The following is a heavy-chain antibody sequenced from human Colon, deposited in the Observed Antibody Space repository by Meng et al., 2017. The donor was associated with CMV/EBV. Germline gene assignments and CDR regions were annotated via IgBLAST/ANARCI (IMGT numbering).Heavy chain of an antibody. J-gene: IGHJ4*02. V-gene: IGHV3-11*01. CDR2: ISGDGNII. D-gene: IGHD2-2*01. CDR3: ARDPAGMVMPAARGYFDS. Sequence: GGSLRLSCAASGFTFRDYCMSWIRQAPGKGLEWVSYISGDGNIIYYSDSVRGRFISSRDNAKKSLFLQMHSLTAADTAVYYCARDPAGMVMPAARGYFDSWGQGRLVTVSS. CDR1: GFTFRDYC.